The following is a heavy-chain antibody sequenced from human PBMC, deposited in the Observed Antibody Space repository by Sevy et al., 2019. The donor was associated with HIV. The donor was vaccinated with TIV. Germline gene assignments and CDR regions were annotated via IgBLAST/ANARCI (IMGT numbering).Heavy chain of an antibody. CDR3: ARGSRSGYGDYFDY. D-gene: IGHD4-17*01. J-gene: IGHJ4*02. Sequence: GGSLRLSCAASGFTFSSYAMHWVRQAPGKGLEWVAVISYDGSNKYYADSVKGRFTISRDNSKNTLYLQMNSLRAEDTAVYYCARGSRSGYGDYFDYWGQGTLVTVSS. CDR1: GFTFSSYA. V-gene: IGHV3-30-3*01. CDR2: ISYDGSNK.